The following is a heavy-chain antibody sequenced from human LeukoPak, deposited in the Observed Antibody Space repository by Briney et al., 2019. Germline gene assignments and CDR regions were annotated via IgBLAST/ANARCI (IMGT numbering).Heavy chain of an antibody. J-gene: IGHJ3*02. CDR3: ARVDSSVDAFDI. CDR1: GGSISSGGYY. CDR2: LYYSGNT. D-gene: IGHD3-22*01. V-gene: IGHV4-31*03. Sequence: SETLSLTCTVSGGSISSGGYYWSWIRQHPGKGLEWIGNLYYSGNTYYNPSLKSRVIISADTSKNHFSLKLSSVTAADTAVYYCARVDSSVDAFDIWGQGTMVTVSS.